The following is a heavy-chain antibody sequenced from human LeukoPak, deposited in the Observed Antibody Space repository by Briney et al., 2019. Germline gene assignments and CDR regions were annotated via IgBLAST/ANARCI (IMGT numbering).Heavy chain of an antibody. CDR1: GYTFTSYA. D-gene: IGHD3-10*01. CDR2: INAGNGNT. J-gene: IGHJ4*02. CDR3: ARLGELLPIDY. Sequence: GASVKVSCKASGYTFTSYAMHWVRQAPGQRLEWIGWINAGNGNTKYSQKFQGRVTITRDTSASTAYMELSSLRSEDAAVYYCARLGELLPIDYWGQGTLVTVSS. V-gene: IGHV1-3*01.